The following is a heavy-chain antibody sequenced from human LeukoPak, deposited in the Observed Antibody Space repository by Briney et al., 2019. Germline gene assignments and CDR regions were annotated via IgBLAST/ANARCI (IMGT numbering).Heavy chain of an antibody. V-gene: IGHV1-69*13. D-gene: IGHD4-17*01. CDR1: GGTFSNYA. CDR3: AREGAYGDFTGVY. Sequence: ASVKVSCKASGGTFSNYAISWVRQAPGQGLEWMGGIIPIFGTANYAQKFQGRVTITADESTSTAYMELSSLRSEDTAVYYCAREGAYGDFTGVYWGQGTLVTVSS. CDR2: IIPIFGTA. J-gene: IGHJ4*02.